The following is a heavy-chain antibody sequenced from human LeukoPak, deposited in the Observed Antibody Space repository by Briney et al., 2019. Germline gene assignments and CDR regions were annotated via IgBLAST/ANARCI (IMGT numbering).Heavy chain of an antibody. CDR2: IYYSGST. D-gene: IGHD6-19*01. J-gene: IGHJ4*02. Sequence: SETLSLTCTVSGGSISSYYWSWIRQPPGKGLEWIGYIYYSGSTKYNPSLKSRVTISVDTSKNQFSLKLSPVTAADTAVYYCARGGWYYDCWGQGTLVTVSS. CDR3: ARGGWYYDC. CDR1: GGSISSYY. V-gene: IGHV4-59*01.